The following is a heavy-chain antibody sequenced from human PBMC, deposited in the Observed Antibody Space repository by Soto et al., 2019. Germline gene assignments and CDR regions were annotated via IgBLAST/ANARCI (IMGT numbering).Heavy chain of an antibody. V-gene: IGHV1-24*01. CDR2: FDPEDGET. D-gene: IGHD3-10*01. CDR3: ARGLLWFGELDYYYYYGMDV. J-gene: IGHJ6*02. Sequence: ASVKVSCKVSGYTLTELSMHWVRQAPGKGLEWMGGFDPEDGETIYAQKFQGRVTITADKSTSTAYMELSSLRSEDTAVYYCARGLLWFGELDYYYYYGMDVWGQGTTVTVSS. CDR1: GYTLTELS.